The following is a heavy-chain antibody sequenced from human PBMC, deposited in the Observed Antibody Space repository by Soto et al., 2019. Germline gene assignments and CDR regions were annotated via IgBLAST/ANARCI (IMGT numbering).Heavy chain of an antibody. Sequence: GGSLRLSCEASGFTFTMYWMHWVRQAPGKGLVWVSRVNSDGTGTTYADSVKGRFTVSRDNAKNSVFLQMDSLRAEDAGVYFCARGDPEYSYVKFDLWGKGTLSPSPQ. V-gene: IGHV3-74*01. CDR2: VNSDGTGT. J-gene: IGHJ4*02. CDR3: ARGDPEYSYVKFDL. CDR1: GFTFTMYW. D-gene: IGHD5-18*01.